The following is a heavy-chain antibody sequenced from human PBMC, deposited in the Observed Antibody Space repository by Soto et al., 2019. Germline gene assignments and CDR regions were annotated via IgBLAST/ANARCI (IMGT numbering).Heavy chain of an antibody. CDR2: TSGDSGTI. D-gene: IGHD3-9*01. CDR3: ASDWFYMDV. J-gene: IGHJ6*03. V-gene: IGHV3-48*01. Sequence: GGSLRLSCAASGFTFSNYPMNWVRQAPGKGLEWISYTSGDSGTIYYADSVKGRFSISRDNAKNSLYLQMNSLRVEDTAVYYCASDWFYMDVWGKGTSVTVPS. CDR1: GFTFSNYP.